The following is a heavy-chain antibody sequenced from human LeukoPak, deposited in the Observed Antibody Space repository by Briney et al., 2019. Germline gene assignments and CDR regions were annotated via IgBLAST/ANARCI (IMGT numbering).Heavy chain of an antibody. J-gene: IGHJ4*02. CDR1: GFTFSSYA. CDR3: ARGKRYDYVWGSYLVPSDY. D-gene: IGHD3-16*02. Sequence: GRSLRLSCAASGFTFSSYAMHWVRQAPGKGLEWVAVISYDGSNKYYADSVKGRFTISRDNSKNTLYLQMNSLRAEDTAVYYCARGKRYDYVWGSYLVPSDYWGQGTLVTVSS. CDR2: ISYDGSNK. V-gene: IGHV3-30*04.